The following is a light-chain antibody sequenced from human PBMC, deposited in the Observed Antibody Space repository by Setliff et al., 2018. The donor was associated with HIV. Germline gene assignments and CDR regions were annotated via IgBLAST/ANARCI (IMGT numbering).Light chain of an antibody. CDR3: CSYTSSSTYV. J-gene: IGLJ1*01. V-gene: IGLV2-14*01. CDR2: DVT. CDR1: SSDVGGYKY. Sequence: QSALTQPASVSGSPGQSITISCTGSSSDVGGYKYVSWYQQHPGKAPKLIIYDVTNRPSGVSNSFSGSKSGNTASLTISGLQAEDEAEYYCCSYTSSSTYVFGSGTKVTVL.